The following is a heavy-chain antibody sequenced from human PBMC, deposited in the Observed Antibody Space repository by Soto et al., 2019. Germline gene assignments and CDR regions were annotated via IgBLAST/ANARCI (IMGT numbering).Heavy chain of an antibody. Sequence: QEQLVESGGGVVQPGRSLRLSCAASGFAFSNYGMHWVRQAPGKGLEWVAVIWYDGSSQYYADSVKGRFTISRDNSKNTVSLQTNSLRGEDTGVYYCARDDYGMDVWGQGTTVTVSS. CDR2: IWYDGSSQ. J-gene: IGHJ6*02. CDR1: GFAFSNYG. V-gene: IGHV3-33*01. CDR3: ARDDYGMDV.